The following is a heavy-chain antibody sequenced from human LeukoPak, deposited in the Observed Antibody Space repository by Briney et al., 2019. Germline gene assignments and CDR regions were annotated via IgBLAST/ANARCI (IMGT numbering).Heavy chain of an antibody. J-gene: IGHJ3*02. V-gene: IGHV3-48*03. CDR1: GFTFSSYE. Sequence: GGSLRLSCAASGFTFSSYEMNWVRQAPGKGLEWVSYISSSGSTIYYADSVKGRFTISRDNAKNSLYLQMNSLRAEDTAVYYCARIGGSGRRTDAFDIWGQGTMVTDSS. D-gene: IGHD3-10*01. CDR2: ISSSGSTI. CDR3: ARIGGSGRRTDAFDI.